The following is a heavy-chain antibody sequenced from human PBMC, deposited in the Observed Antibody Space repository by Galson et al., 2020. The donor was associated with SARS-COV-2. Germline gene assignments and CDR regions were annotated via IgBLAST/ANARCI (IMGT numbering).Heavy chain of an antibody. CDR2: IYWDDDK. J-gene: IGHJ4*02. CDR3: AHRSIIVGATYFDY. Sequence: SGPTLVKPTQTLTLTCTFSGFSLSNSGVGVGWLRQPPGKALEWLALIYWDDDKRYSPSLKSRLTITKDTSKNQVVLTMTNMDPVDTATYYCAHRSIIVGATYFDYWGQGTLVTVSS. V-gene: IGHV2-5*02. CDR1: GFSLSNSGVG. D-gene: IGHD1-26*01.